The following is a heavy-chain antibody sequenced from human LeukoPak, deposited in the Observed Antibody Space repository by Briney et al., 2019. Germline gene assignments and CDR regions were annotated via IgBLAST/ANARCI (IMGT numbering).Heavy chain of an antibody. CDR1: GYSFTSYW. CDR3: ARHNEYDILTGFRAFDI. D-gene: IGHD3-9*01. J-gene: IGHJ3*02. V-gene: IGHV5-51*01. CDR2: IYPGDSDT. Sequence: PGESLKISCKGSGYSFTSYWIGWVRQMPGKGLEWMGIIYPGDSDTRYSPSFQGQVTISADKSISTAYLQWSSLKASDTAMYYCARHNEYDILTGFRAFDIWGQGTMVTVSS.